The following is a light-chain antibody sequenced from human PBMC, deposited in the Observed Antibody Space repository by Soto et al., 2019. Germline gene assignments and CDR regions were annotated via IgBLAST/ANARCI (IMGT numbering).Light chain of an antibody. J-gene: IGKJ4*01. V-gene: IGKV3-15*01. CDR3: QHFNKWRHMPA. CDR1: QAVGSN. Sequence: IVLTQSPATLSVSPGERATLSCRASQAVGSNLAWYQQRPGQAPRLLIYDASTTATGIPHRFSGGGSGTDFTLSISSLQSDDFAVYYCQHFNKWRHMPAFGGGTKLAIK. CDR2: DAS.